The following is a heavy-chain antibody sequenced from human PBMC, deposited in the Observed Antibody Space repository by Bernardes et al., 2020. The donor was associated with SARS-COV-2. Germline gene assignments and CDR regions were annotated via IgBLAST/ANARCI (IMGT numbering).Heavy chain of an antibody. Sequence: GGSLRLSCAASGFTFSSYEMNWVRQAPGKGLEWVSYISSSGSTIYYADSVKGRFTISRDNAKNSLYLQMNSLRAEDTAVYYCAGNRGAYYYDRSVAFDYWGQGTLVTVSS. CDR1: GFTFSSYE. J-gene: IGHJ4*02. CDR2: ISSSGSTI. V-gene: IGHV3-48*03. D-gene: IGHD3-22*01. CDR3: AGNRGAYYYDRSVAFDY.